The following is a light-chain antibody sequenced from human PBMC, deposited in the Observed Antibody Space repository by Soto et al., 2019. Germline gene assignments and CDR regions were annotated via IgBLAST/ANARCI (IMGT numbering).Light chain of an antibody. J-gene: IGKJ5*01. Sequence: EIRLKQSAGTLFLSPGEGGSLXCRATRSFSSSAHAWYRRKPGQAPELLTAGASKMAPGNPHRFICSGSVTDFTRTISRREPEDFAVYYCQQYSSSPITFGQGTRLEIK. V-gene: IGKV3-20*01. CDR3: QQYSSSPIT. CDR1: RSFSSSA. CDR2: GAS.